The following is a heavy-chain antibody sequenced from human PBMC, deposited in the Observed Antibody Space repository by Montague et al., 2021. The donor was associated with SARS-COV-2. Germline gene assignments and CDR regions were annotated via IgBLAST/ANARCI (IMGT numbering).Heavy chain of an antibody. J-gene: IGHJ4*02. CDR3: ARTSVSSDY. V-gene: IGHV6-1*01. D-gene: IGHD5/OR15-5a*01. CDR1: GDSVSRNSAA. Sequence: SVISGDSVSRNSAAWNWIRQSPSRGLEWLGRTYYRSKWYNDYAVSVKSRITINPDTSKNQISLQLNSVTPEDTAVYYCARTSVSSDYWGQGTLVTVSS. CDR2: TYYRSKWYN.